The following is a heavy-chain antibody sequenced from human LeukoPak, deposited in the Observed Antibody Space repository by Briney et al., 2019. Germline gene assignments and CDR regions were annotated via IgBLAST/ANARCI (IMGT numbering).Heavy chain of an antibody. CDR3: ARQVDIVVVPAFYYYYYGMDV. D-gene: IGHD2-2*01. J-gene: IGHJ6*02. CDR1: GGSISSSSYD. Sequence: SETLSLTCTVYGGSISSSSYDWGWIRQPPGKGLEWIGRSYYSRNTYYNPSLKSRVTISVDTSKNQFSLKLSSVTAADTAVYYCARQVDIVVVPAFYYYYYGMDVWGQGTTVTVSS. V-gene: IGHV4-39*01. CDR2: SYYSRNT.